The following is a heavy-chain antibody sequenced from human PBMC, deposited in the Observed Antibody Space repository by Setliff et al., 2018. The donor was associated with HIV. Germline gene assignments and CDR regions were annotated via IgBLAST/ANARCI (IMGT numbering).Heavy chain of an antibody. J-gene: IGHJ4*02. Sequence: GGSLRLSCAASGFTFSSYSMNWVRQAPGKGLEWVSGIKWNGGSTGYGDSVRGRFTISRDNSKNSLYLQMNSLRTEDTALYYCVKNIGGYSSSSVFDYWGQGTLVTVSS. V-gene: IGHV3-20*04. CDR3: VKNIGGYSSSSVFDY. D-gene: IGHD6-6*01. CDR2: IKWNGGST. CDR1: GFTFSSYS.